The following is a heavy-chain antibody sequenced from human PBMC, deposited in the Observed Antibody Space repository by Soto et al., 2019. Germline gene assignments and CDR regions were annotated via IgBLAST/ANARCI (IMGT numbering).Heavy chain of an antibody. J-gene: IGHJ5*02. Sequence: SETLSLTCTVSGGCISSGGYYRSWIRQHPGKGLECIGYIYYSGGTYYNPSLKSRVTITVDTSKHQFSLKLSSVTAADTAVSYCARHSGGSYYGQYNCFDPWGQGTLVTVSS. CDR3: ARHSGGSYYGQYNCFDP. CDR2: IYYSGGT. V-gene: IGHV4-31*03. D-gene: IGHD1-26*01. CDR1: GGCISSGGYY.